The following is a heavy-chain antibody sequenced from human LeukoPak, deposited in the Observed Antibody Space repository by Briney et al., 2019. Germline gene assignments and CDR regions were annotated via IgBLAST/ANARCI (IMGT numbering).Heavy chain of an antibody. CDR2: ISSSSTYI. Sequence: GESLRPSCAASGFTFSSYSMNWVRQAPGKGLEWVSSISSSSTYIYYADSVKGRFTISRDNVKNSLYLQMNSLRVEDTAVYYCARPLVYCTSGSCFPDHWGQGTLGSVSS. V-gene: IGHV3-21*06. J-gene: IGHJ4*02. CDR1: GFTFSSYS. CDR3: ARPLVYCTSGSCFPDH. D-gene: IGHD2-15*01.